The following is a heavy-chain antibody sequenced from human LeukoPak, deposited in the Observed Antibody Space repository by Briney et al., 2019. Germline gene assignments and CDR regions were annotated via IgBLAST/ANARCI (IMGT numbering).Heavy chain of an antibody. CDR1: GFTFSSYW. CDR3: AKKGSSQTPGNWFDT. V-gene: IGHV3-7*03. J-gene: IGHJ5*02. Sequence: GGSLRLSCAASGFTFSSYWMSWVRQAPGKGLEWVANIKQDGSEKYYVDSVKGRFTISRDNAKNSLYLQLNSLRAEDTATYYCAKKGSSQTPGNWFDTWGQGTLVTVSS. D-gene: IGHD4-23*01. CDR2: IKQDGSEK.